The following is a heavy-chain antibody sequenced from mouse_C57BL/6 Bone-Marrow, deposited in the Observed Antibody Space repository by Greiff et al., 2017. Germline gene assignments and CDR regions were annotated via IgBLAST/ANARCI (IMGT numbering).Heavy chain of an antibody. V-gene: IGHV1-82*01. CDR1: GYAFSSSW. Sequence: VQLQQSGPELVKPGASVKISCKASGYAFSSSWMNWVKQRPGKGLEWIGRIYPGDGDTNYNGKFKGKATLTADKSSSTSYMQLSSLTSEDSAVYFCARRDYLYYYGPNWYFDVWGTGTTVTVSS. J-gene: IGHJ1*03. CDR3: ARRDYLYYYGPNWYFDV. D-gene: IGHD1-1*01. CDR2: IYPGDGDT.